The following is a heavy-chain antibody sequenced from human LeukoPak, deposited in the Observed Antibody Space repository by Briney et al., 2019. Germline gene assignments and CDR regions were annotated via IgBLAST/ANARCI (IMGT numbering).Heavy chain of an antibody. J-gene: IGHJ4*02. CDR2: IYSSGST. CDR3: ARDGTYNSFDY. V-gene: IGHV4-4*07. Sequence: PSETLSLTCTVSGGSISSYYWGWIRQPAGKGLEWIGRIYSSGSTTYNPSLKSRVSLSVDTSKNQFSLELSSVTAADTAVYYCARDGTYNSFDYWGQGTLVTVSS. D-gene: IGHD1-14*01. CDR1: GGSISSYY.